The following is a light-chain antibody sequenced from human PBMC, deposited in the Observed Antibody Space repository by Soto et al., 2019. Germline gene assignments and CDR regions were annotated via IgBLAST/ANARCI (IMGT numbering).Light chain of an antibody. Sequence: SYELTQPPSVSVAPGQTAMITCGGTNIGSYSVHWYQQKPGQAPVLVVYDYSDRPSGIPERFSGSNSGNTATLTISRVEAGDEADYYCQLWDSSSDRYVFGTGTKGT. CDR3: QLWDSSSDRYV. J-gene: IGLJ1*01. V-gene: IGLV3-21*02. CDR1: NIGSYS. CDR2: DYS.